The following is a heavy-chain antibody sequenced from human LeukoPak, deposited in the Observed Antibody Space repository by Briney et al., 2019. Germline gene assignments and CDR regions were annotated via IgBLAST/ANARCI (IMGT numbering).Heavy chain of an antibody. J-gene: IGHJ6*02. V-gene: IGHV3-30-3*01. D-gene: IGHD3-10*01. CDR1: GFTFSSYA. CDR3: ARDRARASYYYYGMDV. Sequence: GGSLRLSCAASGFTFSSYAMHWVRQAPGKGLEWVAVISYDGSNKYYADSVKGRFTISRDNSKNTLYLQMDSLRAEDTAVYYCARDRARASYYYYGMDVWGQGTTVTVSS. CDR2: ISYDGSNK.